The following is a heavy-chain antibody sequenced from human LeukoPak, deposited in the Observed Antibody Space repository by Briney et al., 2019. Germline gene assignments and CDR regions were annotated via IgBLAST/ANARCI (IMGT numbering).Heavy chain of an antibody. V-gene: IGHV4-59*01. CDR2: IYYSGST. J-gene: IGHJ5*02. Sequence: PSETLSLTCTVSGGSISGYYWSWIRQPPGKGLEWIGYIYYSGSTNYNPSLKSRVTISVDTSKNQFSLKLSSVTAADTAVYYCARGCSAGTPHNWFDPWGQGTLVTVSS. CDR1: GGSISGYY. CDR3: ARGCSAGTPHNWFDP. D-gene: IGHD6-13*01.